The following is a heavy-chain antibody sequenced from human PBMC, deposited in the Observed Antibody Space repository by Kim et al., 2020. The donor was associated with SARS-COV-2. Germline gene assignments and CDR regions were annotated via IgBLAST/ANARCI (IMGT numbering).Heavy chain of an antibody. CDR2: IKQDGSEK. J-gene: IGHJ6*02. CDR3: AREVHPNYYGSGSYYKGWAPRYYYYGMDV. CDR1: GFTFSSYW. Sequence: GGSLRLSCAASGFTFSSYWMSWVRQAPGKGLEWVANIKQDGSEKYYVDSVKGRFTISRDNAKNSLYLQMNSLRAEDTAVYYCAREVHPNYYGSGSYYKGWAPRYYYYGMDVWGQGTTVTVSS. D-gene: IGHD3-10*01. V-gene: IGHV3-7*03.